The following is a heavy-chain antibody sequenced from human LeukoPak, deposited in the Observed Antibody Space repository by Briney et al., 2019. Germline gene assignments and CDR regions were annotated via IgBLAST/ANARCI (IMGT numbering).Heavy chain of an antibody. D-gene: IGHD2/OR15-2a*01. J-gene: IGHJ4*02. CDR1: GFTFSSYS. CDR3: AKTSDQLLYSKFDF. CDR2: IQYDGSYK. Sequence: GGSLRLSCAASGFTFSSYSMNWVRQAPGKGLEWVAFIQYDGSYKFYADSVQGRFSISRDNSKNTLFLQMNSLRAEDTAVYYCAKTSDQLLYSKFDFWGQGTLVTVSS. V-gene: IGHV3-30*02.